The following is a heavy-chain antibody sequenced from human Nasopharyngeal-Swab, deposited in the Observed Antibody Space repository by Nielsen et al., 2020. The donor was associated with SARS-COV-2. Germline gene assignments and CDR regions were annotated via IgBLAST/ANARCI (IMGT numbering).Heavy chain of an antibody. CDR2: IYYSGST. V-gene: IGHV4-30-4*01. CDR3: ARAYRGITMIVGVFEYFDY. Sequence: WIRQPPGKGLEWIGYIYYSGSTYYNPSLKSRVTISADTSKNQFSLKLSSVTAADTAVYYCARAYRGITMIVGVFEYFDYWGQGTLVTVSS. J-gene: IGHJ4*02. D-gene: IGHD3-22*01.